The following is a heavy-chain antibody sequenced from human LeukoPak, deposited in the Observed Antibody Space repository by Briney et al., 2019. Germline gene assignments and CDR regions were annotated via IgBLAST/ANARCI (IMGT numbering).Heavy chain of an antibody. J-gene: IGHJ4*02. D-gene: IGHD3-22*01. CDR3: ARSGSSYDGSQSWFDY. CDR1: RLTFSSYS. V-gene: IGHV3-48*01. Sequence: GGSLRLSCAASRLTFSSYSMNWVRQAPGKGLEWISYISSGSSTIYYADSVKGRFTISRDNAKNSLYLHLSSLRAEDTAVYYCARSGSSYDGSQSWFDYWGQGTLVTVSS. CDR2: ISSGSSTI.